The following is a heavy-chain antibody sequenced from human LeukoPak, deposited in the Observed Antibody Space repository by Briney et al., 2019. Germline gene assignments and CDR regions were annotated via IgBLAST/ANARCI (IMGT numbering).Heavy chain of an antibody. D-gene: IGHD6-13*01. V-gene: IGHV3-7*01. Sequence: GGSLRLSCAASGFTFSDYWMSWMRQAPGKGLEWVANIKYDGDEEYYVDSVKGRFTISRDNAKNSLYLQLNSLRVEDTAVYYCKSGGAAPGSFDNWGQGTLVTVSP. J-gene: IGHJ4*02. CDR3: KSGGAAPGSFDN. CDR2: IKYDGDEE. CDR1: GFTFSDYW.